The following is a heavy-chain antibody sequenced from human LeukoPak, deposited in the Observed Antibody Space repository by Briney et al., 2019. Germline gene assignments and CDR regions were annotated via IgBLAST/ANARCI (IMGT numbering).Heavy chain of an antibody. J-gene: IGHJ6*03. CDR2: ISGSGGST. CDR1: GFTFSSYA. D-gene: IGHD3-10*01. Sequence: GGSLRLSCAASGFTFSSYAMSWVRPAPGKGLEWVSAISGSGGSTDYADSVKGRFTISRDNSKNTLYLQINDLTAEDTAGYYCAKDRARFSYYMDVWGKGTMVTVSS. V-gene: IGHV3-23*01. CDR3: AKDRARFSYYMDV.